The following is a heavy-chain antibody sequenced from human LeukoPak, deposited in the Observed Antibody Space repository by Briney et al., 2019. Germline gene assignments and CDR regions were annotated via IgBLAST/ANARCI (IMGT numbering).Heavy chain of an antibody. Sequence: GASVKVSCKASGGTFSSYAISWVRQAPGQGLEWMGGIIPIFGTANYAQKFQGRVTITTGESTSTAYMELSSLRSEDTAVYYCARAGPVEYYYDSNGLYAFDIWGQGTMVTVSS. CDR1: GGTFSSYA. J-gene: IGHJ3*02. CDR3: ARAGPVEYYYDSNGLYAFDI. V-gene: IGHV1-69*05. D-gene: IGHD3-22*01. CDR2: IIPIFGTA.